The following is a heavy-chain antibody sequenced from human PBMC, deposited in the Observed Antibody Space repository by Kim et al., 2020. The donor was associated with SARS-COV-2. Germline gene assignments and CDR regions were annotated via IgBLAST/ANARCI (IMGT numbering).Heavy chain of an antibody. V-gene: IGHV3-73*01. J-gene: IGHJ4*02. CDR1: GFTFSGSA. CDR3: TKGYSYGDFDS. D-gene: IGHD5-18*01. CDR2: IRSKANSYAT. Sequence: GGSLRLSCATSGFTFSGSAMHWVRQASRKGLEWVGHIRSKANSYATTYAASVKGRFTISRDESKNTAYLQMNSLKSEDTAVYYCTKGYSYGDFDSWGQGTLVTVSS.